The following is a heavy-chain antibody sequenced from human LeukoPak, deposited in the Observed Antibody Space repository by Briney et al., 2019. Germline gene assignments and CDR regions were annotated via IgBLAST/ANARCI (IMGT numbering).Heavy chain of an antibody. CDR3: ARHQGYYYYYGMDV. V-gene: IGHV4-59*08. CDR2: IYYSGST. Sequence: SETLSLTCTVSGGSISSYYWSWIRQPPGKGLEWTGYIYYSGSTNYNPSLKSRVTISVDTSKNQFSLKLSSVTAADTAVYYCARHQGYYYYYGMDVWGQGTTVTVSS. CDR1: GGSISSYY. J-gene: IGHJ6*02.